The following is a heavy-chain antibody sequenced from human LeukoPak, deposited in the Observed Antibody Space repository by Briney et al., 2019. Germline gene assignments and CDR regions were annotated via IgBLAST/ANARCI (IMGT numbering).Heavy chain of an antibody. CDR1: GFAFGDFA. CDR3: TRDHRDDWNPGYYFDY. V-gene: IGHV3-49*04. D-gene: IGHD1-1*01. CDR2: IKTKLYGGTT. J-gene: IGHJ4*02. Sequence: GRSLRLSCTASGFAFGDFAMNWVRQAPGKGLEWVGFIKTKLYGGTTEYAASVKGRFTVSRDDSKAIAYLQMNSLKTEDTAVYYCTRDHRDDWNPGYYFDYWGQGTLVTVSS.